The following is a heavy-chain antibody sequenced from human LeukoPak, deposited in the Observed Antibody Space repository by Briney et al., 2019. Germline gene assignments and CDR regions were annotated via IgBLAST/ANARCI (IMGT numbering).Heavy chain of an antibody. D-gene: IGHD6-13*01. CDR1: GGSISSSGYY. J-gene: IGHJ3*02. Sequence: SETLSLTCTVSGGSISSSGYYWGWIRQPPGKGLERIGSFYYSGSTYYKPSLKSRDAISVDTSKNQLSLKVSSVTAADTAVYYCARRPGIAAAGQIHDAFDIWGQGTMVTVSS. CDR3: ARRPGIAAAGQIHDAFDI. V-gene: IGHV4-39*01. CDR2: FYYSGST.